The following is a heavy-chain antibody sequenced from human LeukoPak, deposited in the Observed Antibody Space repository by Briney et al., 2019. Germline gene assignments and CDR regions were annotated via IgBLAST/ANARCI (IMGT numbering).Heavy chain of an antibody. D-gene: IGHD2-15*01. Sequence: PGGSLRLSCAASGFTFSSYSMNWVCQAPGKGLEWVSSISSSSSYIYYADSVKGRFTISRDNAKNSLYLQMNSLRAEDTAVYYCARQYCSGGSCYVDAFDIWGQGTMVTVSS. V-gene: IGHV3-21*01. CDR3: ARQYCSGGSCYVDAFDI. CDR2: ISSSSSYI. J-gene: IGHJ3*02. CDR1: GFTFSSYS.